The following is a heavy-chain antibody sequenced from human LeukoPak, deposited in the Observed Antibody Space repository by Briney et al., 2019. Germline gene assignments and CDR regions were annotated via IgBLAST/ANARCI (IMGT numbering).Heavy chain of an antibody. Sequence: SETLSLTCTVSGGSISSSSYYWGWIRQPPGKGLEWIGSIYYSGSTYYNPSLKSRVTISVDTSKNQFSLKLSSVIAADTAVYYCAGYDSSLRSFDYWGQGTLVTVSS. CDR3: AGYDSSLRSFDY. V-gene: IGHV4-39*01. CDR1: GGSISSSSYY. CDR2: IYYSGST. D-gene: IGHD3-22*01. J-gene: IGHJ4*02.